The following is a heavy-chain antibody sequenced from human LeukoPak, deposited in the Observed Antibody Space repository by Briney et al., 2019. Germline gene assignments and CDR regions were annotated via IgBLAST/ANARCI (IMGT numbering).Heavy chain of an antibody. CDR1: GFTVSSDH. Sequence: GGSLRLSCAASGFTVSSDHMSWVRQAPGKGLEWVSVIYAGGSTYYAESVKGRFTISRDNFKNTVFLQMNSLRAEDTAVYYCARVWELSFDYWGQGTLVTVSS. CDR3: ARVWELSFDY. CDR2: IYAGGST. J-gene: IGHJ4*02. D-gene: IGHD1-26*01. V-gene: IGHV3-53*01.